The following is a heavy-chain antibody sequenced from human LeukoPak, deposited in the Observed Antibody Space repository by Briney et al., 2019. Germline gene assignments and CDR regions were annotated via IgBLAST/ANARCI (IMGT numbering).Heavy chain of an antibody. Sequence: PSETLSLTCTVSGDSISSSNYFWGWIRQPPGKGLEWIGRIYTSGSTNYNPSLKSRGTISVDPSKNQFSLKLSSVTAADTAVYYCARETPPGFYGDSNWFDPWGQGTLVTVSS. J-gene: IGHJ5*02. D-gene: IGHD4-17*01. CDR2: IYTSGST. CDR3: ARETPPGFYGDSNWFDP. CDR1: GDSISSSNYF. V-gene: IGHV4-39*07.